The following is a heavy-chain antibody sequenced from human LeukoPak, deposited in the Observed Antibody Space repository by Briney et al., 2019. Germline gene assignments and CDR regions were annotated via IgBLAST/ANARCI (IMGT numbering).Heavy chain of an antibody. CDR3: TIRYYDSSGFRDY. CDR2: IKSKTDGGTT. CDR1: GFIFSNYG. V-gene: IGHV3-15*07. J-gene: IGHJ4*02. Sequence: GGSLRLSCTASGFIFSNYGMNWVRQAPGKGLEWVGRIKSKTDGGTTDYTAPVKGRFTISRDDSKNTLYLQMNSLKTEDTAVYYCTIRYYDSSGFRDYWGQGTLVTVSS. D-gene: IGHD3-22*01.